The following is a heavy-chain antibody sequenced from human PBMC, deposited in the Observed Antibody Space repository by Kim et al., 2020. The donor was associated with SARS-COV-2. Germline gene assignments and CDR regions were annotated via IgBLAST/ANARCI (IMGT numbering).Heavy chain of an antibody. J-gene: IGHJ6*02. CDR3: AGERGVTQRMVYYGMDV. CDR2: IYYSGST. D-gene: IGHD1-1*01. Sequence: SETLSLTCTVSGGSISSSSYYWGWIRQPPGQGLEWIGNIYYSGSTYYNPSLKSRVTISVDTSKNQFSLKLSSVTAADTAVYYCAGERGVTQRMVYYGMDVWGQGTTVTVSS. V-gene: IGHV4-39*01. CDR1: GGSISSSSYY.